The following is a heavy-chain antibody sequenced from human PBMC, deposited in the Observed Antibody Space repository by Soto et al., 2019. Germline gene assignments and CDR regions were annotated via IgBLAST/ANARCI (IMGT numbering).Heavy chain of an antibody. CDR1: GFSRSSYE. Sequence: CVDLGFSRSSYEKNWVRQAPGKGLEWVSYIGTSGKTIYYADSVRGRFTISRDNAKNSLYLQMNSLRAEDTAVYFCARDPAIYSGKFDYGLDVWGRGTTVTVSS. D-gene: IGHD4-4*01. CDR3: ARDPAIYSGKFDYGLDV. J-gene: IGHJ6*02. CDR2: IGTSGKTI. V-gene: IGHV3-48*03.